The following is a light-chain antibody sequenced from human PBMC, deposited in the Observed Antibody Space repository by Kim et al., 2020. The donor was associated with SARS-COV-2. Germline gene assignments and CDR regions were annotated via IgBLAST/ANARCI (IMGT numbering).Light chain of an antibody. CDR2: EVS. V-gene: IGKV3-11*01. CDR3: QQRSNWPPAYT. J-gene: IGKJ2*01. Sequence: ERATISSRASRRTGRYQAWYRQKAGQAPRRLIYEVSHRATGIPARFSGSGSGTDFTLTISSLEPEDFAVYHCQQRSNWPPAYTFGQGTKLEI. CDR1: RRTGRY.